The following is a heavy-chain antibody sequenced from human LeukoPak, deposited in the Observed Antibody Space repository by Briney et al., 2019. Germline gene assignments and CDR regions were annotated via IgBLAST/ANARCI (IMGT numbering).Heavy chain of an antibody. D-gene: IGHD6-13*01. V-gene: IGHV3-9*03. CDR2: ISWNSGSI. CDR3: AKDRGSSWFRYYFDY. Sequence: GGSLRLSCAASGFTFDDYAMHRVRQAPGKGLEWVSGISWNSGSIVYADSVKGRFTISRDTAKNSLYLQMNSLRAEDMALYYCAKDRGSSWFRYYFDYWGQGTLVTVSS. CDR1: GFTFDDYA. J-gene: IGHJ4*02.